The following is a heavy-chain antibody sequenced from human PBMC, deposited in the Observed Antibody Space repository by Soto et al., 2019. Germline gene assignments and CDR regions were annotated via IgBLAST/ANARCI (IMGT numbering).Heavy chain of an antibody. J-gene: IGHJ4*01. CDR3: ARGLAALYY. Sequence: PGGSLRLSCAASGFMLSSYDVMDWVRQAPGKGLEWAAVISFDESKKYYADSVKGRFTISRDNSKNMVYLQMNSLRVEDTGVYFCARGLAALYYWGHGTLVTHSS. CDR2: ISFDESKK. CDR1: GFMLSSYD. V-gene: IGHV3-30-3*01. D-gene: IGHD3-10*01.